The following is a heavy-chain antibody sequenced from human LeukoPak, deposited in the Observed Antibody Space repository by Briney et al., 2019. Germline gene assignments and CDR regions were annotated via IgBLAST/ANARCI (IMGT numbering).Heavy chain of an antibody. V-gene: IGHV4-38-2*01. CDR1: GYSISSGYY. J-gene: IGHJ3*02. Sequence: PSETLSLTCAVSGYSISSGYYWAWIRPPPGKGLEWIGSIYHSGSTYYNPSLKSRVTISVDTSKNQFSLKLSSVTAADTAVYYGARHDYSNYEFAFDIWGQGTMVTVSS. CDR2: IYHSGST. D-gene: IGHD4-11*01. CDR3: ARHDYSNYEFAFDI.